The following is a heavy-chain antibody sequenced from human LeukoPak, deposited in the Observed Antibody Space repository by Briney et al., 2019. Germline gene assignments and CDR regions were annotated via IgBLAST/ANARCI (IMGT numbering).Heavy chain of an antibody. Sequence: SETLSLTCTVSGYSVSSDKYYWTWIRQPPGKGLEWIGYVFYSGNTNYNPSLKSRVTISADTSKNQFSLRLSSVTAADTAVYYCARGGGDNSLGFWGQGTLVTVSS. CDR2: VFYSGNT. J-gene: IGHJ4*02. V-gene: IGHV4-61*01. CDR1: GYSVSSDKYY. D-gene: IGHD4-23*01. CDR3: ARGGGDNSLGF.